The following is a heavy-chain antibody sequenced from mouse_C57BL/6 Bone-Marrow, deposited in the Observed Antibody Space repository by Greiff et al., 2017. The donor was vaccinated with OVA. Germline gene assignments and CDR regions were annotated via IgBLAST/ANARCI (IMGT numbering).Heavy chain of an antibody. Sequence: VQLQQPGAELVKPGASVKLSCKASGYTFTSYWMHWVKQRPGRGLEWIGRIDPNSGGTKYNEKFKSKATLTVDKPSSTAYMQRSSLTSEDSAVYDCALIPLITTVVATDCDYWGQGTTLTVSS. CDR2: IDPNSGGT. J-gene: IGHJ2*01. V-gene: IGHV1-72*01. CDR1: GYTFTSYW. CDR3: ALIPLITTVVATDCDY. D-gene: IGHD1-1*01.